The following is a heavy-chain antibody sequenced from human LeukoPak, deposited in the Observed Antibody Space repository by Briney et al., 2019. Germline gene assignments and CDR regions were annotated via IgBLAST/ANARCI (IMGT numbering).Heavy chain of an antibody. CDR2: ISYDGSNK. D-gene: IGHD1-7*01. V-gene: IGHV3-30-3*01. Sequence: TGGSLRLSCAASGFTFSSYAMHWVRQAPGKGLEWVAVISYDGSNKYYADSVKGRFTISRDNSKNTLYLQMNSLRAEDTAVYYCANRNKNWNYSYWGQGTLVTVSS. CDR3: ANRNKNWNYSY. J-gene: IGHJ4*02. CDR1: GFTFSSYA.